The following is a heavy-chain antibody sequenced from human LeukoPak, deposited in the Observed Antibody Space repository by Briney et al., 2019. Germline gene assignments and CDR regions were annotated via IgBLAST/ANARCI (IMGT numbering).Heavy chain of an antibody. CDR2: ISSSSNYI. D-gene: IGHD3-22*01. Sequence: PGGSLRLSCAASGFTFSSYAMHWVRQAPGKGLEWVSSISSSSNYIYYAHSVKGRFTISRDNAKNSLYLQMNSLRAEDTAVYYCARAKMFYYEGGTYYHAFDIWGQGTMVTVSS. CDR1: GFTFSSYA. V-gene: IGHV3-21*01. J-gene: IGHJ3*02. CDR3: ARAKMFYYEGGTYYHAFDI.